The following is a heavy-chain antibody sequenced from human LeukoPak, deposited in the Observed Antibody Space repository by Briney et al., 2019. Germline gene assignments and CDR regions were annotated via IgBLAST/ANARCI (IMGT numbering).Heavy chain of an antibody. CDR1: GFTFSSYA. V-gene: IGHV3-23*01. CDR2: ISGSGGST. J-gene: IGHJ6*02. Sequence: GGPLRLSCAASGFTFSSYAMSWVRQAPGKGLEWVSAISGSGGSTYYADSVKGRFTISRDNAKNSLYLQMNSLRAEDTAVYYCXXXXGPPGGGMDVWGQGTTVTVSS. CDR3: XXXXGPPGGGMDV.